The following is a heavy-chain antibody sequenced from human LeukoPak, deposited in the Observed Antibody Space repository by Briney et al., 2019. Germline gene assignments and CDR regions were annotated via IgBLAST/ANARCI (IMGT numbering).Heavy chain of an antibody. J-gene: IGHJ4*02. D-gene: IGHD4-11*01. V-gene: IGHV1-69*05. CDR2: IIPIFGTA. Sequence: SVKVSCKASGGTFSSYAISWVRQAPGQGLEWMGGIIPIFGTANYAQKFQGRVTITTDESTSTAYMELSSLRSADTAVYYCARGGGSGGTVTTFDYWGQGTLVTVSS. CDR1: GGTFSSYA. CDR3: ARGGGSGGTVTTFDY.